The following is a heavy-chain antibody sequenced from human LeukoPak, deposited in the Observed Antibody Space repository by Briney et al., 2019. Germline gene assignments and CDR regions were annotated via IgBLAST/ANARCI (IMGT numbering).Heavy chain of an antibody. D-gene: IGHD2/OR15-2a*01. J-gene: IGHJ6*02. Sequence: SETLSLTCTVSGGSMTNYYWSWVRRPPGKGLEWIGYIYYSGSTNYSPSLKSRVTISVDTSKDQFSLKLNSVTATDTAVYYFARLNSRSYHFPIDVWGQGTTVVVSS. CDR1: GGSMTNYY. CDR2: IYYSGST. CDR3: ARLNSRSYHFPIDV. V-gene: IGHV4-59*08.